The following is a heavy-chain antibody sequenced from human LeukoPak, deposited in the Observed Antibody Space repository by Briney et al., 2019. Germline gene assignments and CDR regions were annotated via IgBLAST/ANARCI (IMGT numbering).Heavy chain of an antibody. CDR2: IRYDGSNK. Sequence: GGSLRLSCAASGFIFSSFGMHWVRQAPGKGLEWVAFIRYDGSNKYYADSVKGRFTISRDNAKNSLYLQMNSLRAEDTAVYYCARGILDSSGYSGAFDIWGQGTMVTVSS. CDR1: GFIFSSFG. J-gene: IGHJ3*02. CDR3: ARGILDSSGYSGAFDI. D-gene: IGHD3-22*01. V-gene: IGHV3-30*02.